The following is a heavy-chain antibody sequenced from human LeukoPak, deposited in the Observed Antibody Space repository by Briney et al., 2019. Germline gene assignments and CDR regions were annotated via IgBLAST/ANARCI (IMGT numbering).Heavy chain of an antibody. CDR2: INPSGGNT. V-gene: IGHV1-46*01. CDR3: AKADGWPLDY. Sequence: GASVKVSCKASGYTFITHYMHWVRQAPGQGLEWMGIINPSGGNTSYAQKFQGRLTMTRDTSTSTVYMELSSLRSEDTAVYYCAKADGWPLDYWGQGTLVTVSS. J-gene: IGHJ4*02. CDR1: GYTFITHY. D-gene: IGHD5-24*01.